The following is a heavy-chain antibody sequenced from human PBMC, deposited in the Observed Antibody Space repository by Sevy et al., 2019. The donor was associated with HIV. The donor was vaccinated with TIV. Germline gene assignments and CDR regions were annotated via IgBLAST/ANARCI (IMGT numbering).Heavy chain of an antibody. Sequence: ASLKVSCKASGGTFSSYAISWVRQAPGQGLEWMGGIIPIFGTANYAQKFQGRVTITADESTSTAYMELSSLRSEDTAVYYCARFPSTVTTSDYWGQGTLVTVSS. D-gene: IGHD4-4*01. CDR1: GGTFSSYA. V-gene: IGHV1-69*13. CDR3: ARFPSTVTTSDY. J-gene: IGHJ4*02. CDR2: IIPIFGTA.